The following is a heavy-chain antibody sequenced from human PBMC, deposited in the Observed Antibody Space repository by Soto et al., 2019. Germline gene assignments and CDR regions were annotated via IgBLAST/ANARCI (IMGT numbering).Heavy chain of an antibody. CDR1: Y. CDR3: ARYCSGGNCYSGFDY. J-gene: IGHJ4*02. V-gene: IGHV4-34*01. Sequence: YRSCIRYCSGKGLEWIGEINHSGSTNYNPALKSRVTISVATSKNQCSLKLSSVTAADTAVYYCARYCSGGNCYSGFDYWGQGTLVTVSS. CDR2: INHSGST. D-gene: IGHD2-15*01.